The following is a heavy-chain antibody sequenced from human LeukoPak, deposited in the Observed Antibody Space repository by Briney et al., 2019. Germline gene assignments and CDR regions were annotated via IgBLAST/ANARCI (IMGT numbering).Heavy chain of an antibody. Sequence: ASVKVSCKASGYTFTSYGISWVRQAPGQGLEWMGWISAYNGNTNYAQKLQGRVTMTTDTSTSTAYMELRSLRSDDTAVYYCAWRLAVAGILDYWGQGTPVTVSS. CDR2: ISAYNGNT. CDR1: GYTFTSYG. V-gene: IGHV1-18*04. D-gene: IGHD6-19*01. J-gene: IGHJ4*02. CDR3: AWRLAVAGILDY.